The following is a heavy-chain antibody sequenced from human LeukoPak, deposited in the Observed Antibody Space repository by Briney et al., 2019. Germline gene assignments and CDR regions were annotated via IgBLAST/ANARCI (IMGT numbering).Heavy chain of an antibody. D-gene: IGHD6-13*01. CDR2: IVHDGTEK. Sequence: GGSLRLSCAASAFTFSIYGMHWVRQAPGKGLEWLSFIVHDGTEKYYADSVKGRFTISRDNSVNTLYLQMNSLRGDDTAVYYCAKDGSNRDIWFDPWGQGTVVTVSS. CDR1: AFTFSIYG. V-gene: IGHV3-30*02. J-gene: IGHJ5*02. CDR3: AKDGSNRDIWFDP.